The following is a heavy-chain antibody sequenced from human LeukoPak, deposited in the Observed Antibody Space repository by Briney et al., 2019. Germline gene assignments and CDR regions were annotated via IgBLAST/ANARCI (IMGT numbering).Heavy chain of an antibody. CDR1: EYTFTSYY. D-gene: IGHD2-2*02. J-gene: IGHJ6*03. V-gene: IGHV1-46*01. Sequence: ASVKVSCKASEYTFTSYYMHWVRQAPGEGLEWMGIINPSGGSTSYAQKFQGRVTMTRDMSTSTVYMELSSLRSEDTAVYYCARVAAEVVGVPGAIGFGWLRRDYYYMDVWGKGTTVTVSS. CDR3: ARVAAEVVGVPGAIGFGWLRRDYYYMDV. CDR2: INPSGGST.